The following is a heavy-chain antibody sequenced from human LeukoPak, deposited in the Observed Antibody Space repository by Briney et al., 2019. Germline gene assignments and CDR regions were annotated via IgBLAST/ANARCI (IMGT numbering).Heavy chain of an antibody. CDR3: ASVSGYDSSGYPSDY. CDR1: GGTFSSYA. CDR2: INPIFGTA. V-gene: IGHV1-69*13. Sequence: GASVKVSCKASGGTFSSYAISWVRQAPGQGLEWMGGINPIFGTANYAQKFQGRVTITADESTSTAYMELSSLRSEDTAVYYCASVSGYDSSGYPSDYWGQGTLVTVSS. J-gene: IGHJ4*02. D-gene: IGHD3-22*01.